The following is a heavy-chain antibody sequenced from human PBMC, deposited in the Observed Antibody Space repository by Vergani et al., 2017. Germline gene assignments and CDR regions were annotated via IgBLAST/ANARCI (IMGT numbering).Heavy chain of an antibody. CDR3: ARYKPRLGKEPHQADTDQYYYMDV. CDR1: GYTFTDYY. J-gene: IGHJ6*03. V-gene: IGHV1-69-2*01. D-gene: IGHD5-12*01. CDR2: VDPEDGET. Sequence: EVQLVQSGAEVKKPGATVKISCKVSGYTFTDYYMHWVQQAPGKGLEWMGLVDPEDGETIYAEKFQGRVTITADTSTDTAHMELSSLRSEDTAVYYCARYKPRLGKEPHQADTDQYYYMDVWGKGTTVTVSS.